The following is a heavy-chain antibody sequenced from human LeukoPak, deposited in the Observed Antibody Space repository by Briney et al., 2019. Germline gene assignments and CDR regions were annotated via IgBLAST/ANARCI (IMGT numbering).Heavy chain of an antibody. CDR1: GFTFDDYA. CDR2: VSWNSGNI. D-gene: IGHD3-3*01. J-gene: IGHJ4*02. V-gene: IGHV3-9*01. CDR3: AKAELGVDTFFDY. Sequence: PGGSLRLSCSASGFTFDDYAMHWVRQVPGKGLEWVSGVSWNSGNIGYADSVKGRFTISRDNTKNSLFLQMTSLRVEDTAFYYCAKAELGVDTFFDYWGQGTLVTVSS.